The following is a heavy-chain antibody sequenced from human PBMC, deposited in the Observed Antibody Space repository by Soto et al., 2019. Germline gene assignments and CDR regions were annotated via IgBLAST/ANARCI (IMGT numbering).Heavy chain of an antibody. CDR2: IYPGDSET. Sequence: GESLKISCQASGYNFNKYWIAWVRQMPGRGLEWMGIIYPGDSETRYNPSFQGQVTLSADTSLNTTYLQWTSLKASDTAMYFCARRGKEDYYYAIDVWGQGTTVTVSS. CDR3: ARRGKEDYYYAIDV. CDR1: GYNFNKYW. J-gene: IGHJ6*02. V-gene: IGHV5-51*01.